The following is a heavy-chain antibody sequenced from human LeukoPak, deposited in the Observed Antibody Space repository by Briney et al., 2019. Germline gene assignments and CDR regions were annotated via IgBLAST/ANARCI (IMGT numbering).Heavy chain of an antibody. D-gene: IGHD4-23*01. CDR3: ARGSPALYGGKFQH. CDR1: GYTFTGYY. CDR2: INPNSGGT. J-gene: IGHJ1*01. V-gene: IGHV1-2*02. Sequence: ASVKVSCKASGYTFTGYYMHWVRQAPGQGLEWMGWINPNSGGTNYAQKFQGRVTMTRGTSISTAYMELSRLRSDDTAVYYCARGSPALYGGKFQHWGQGTLVTVSS.